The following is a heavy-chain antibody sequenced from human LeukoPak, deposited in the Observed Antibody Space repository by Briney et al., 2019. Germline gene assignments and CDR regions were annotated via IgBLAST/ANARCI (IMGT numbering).Heavy chain of an antibody. CDR2: ISGSGGST. V-gene: IGHV3-23*01. Sequence: GGSLRLPCAASGFTFSSYGMSWVRQAPGKGLEWASAISGSGGSTYYADSVKGRFTISRDNSKNTLYLQMNSLRAEDTAVYYCAKSNYDILTGYYQGYMDVWGKGTTVTISS. D-gene: IGHD3-9*01. J-gene: IGHJ6*03. CDR3: AKSNYDILTGYYQGYMDV. CDR1: GFTFSSYG.